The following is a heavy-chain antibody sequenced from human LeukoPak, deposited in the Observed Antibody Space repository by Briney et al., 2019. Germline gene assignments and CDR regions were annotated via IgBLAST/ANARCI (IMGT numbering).Heavy chain of an antibody. D-gene: IGHD3-9*01. J-gene: IGHJ4*02. V-gene: IGHV3-23*01. CDR2: ISGSGGST. Sequence: PGGSLRLSCAASGFTFSSYAMSWVRQAPGKGLEWVSAISGSGGSTYYADSVKGRFTISRDNSKNTLYLQMNSLRAEDTAVYYCAKARTGYDILTGYYNWGQGTLVTVSS. CDR3: AKARTGYDILTGYYN. CDR1: GFTFSSYA.